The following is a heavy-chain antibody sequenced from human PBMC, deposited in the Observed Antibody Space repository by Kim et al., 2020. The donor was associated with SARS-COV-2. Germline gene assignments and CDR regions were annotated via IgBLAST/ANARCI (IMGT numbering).Heavy chain of an antibody. CDR2: IYPSDSST. CDR1: GYTFINYW. D-gene: IGHD3-22*01. V-gene: IGHV5-10-1*01. J-gene: IGHJ4*02. CDR3: ASMGMIIEGSGDY. Sequence: GESLKISCKGSGYTFINYWMNWVRHTPGKGLEWIGKIYPSDSSTHYSPSFQGHVTLSVDASINTAYLEWSGLKASDTAIYYCASMGMIIEGSGDYWGQGTQVTVSS.